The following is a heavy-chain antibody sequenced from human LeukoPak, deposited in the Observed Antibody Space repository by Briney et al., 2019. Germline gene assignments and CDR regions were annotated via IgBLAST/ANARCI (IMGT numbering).Heavy chain of an antibody. CDR3: ATNPPPYYDFWSGYYRDDGYYFDY. CDR2: IDSDGGST. D-gene: IGHD3-3*01. CDR1: GFTFSSYW. J-gene: IGHJ4*02. V-gene: IGHV3-74*01. Sequence: GGSLRLSCAASGFTFSSYWMHWVRQAPGNGLVWVSRIDSDGGSTSYADSVKGRFTISRDNAKNTLYLQMNSLRAEDTAVYYCATNPPPYYDFWSGYYRDDGYYFDYWGQGTLVTVSS.